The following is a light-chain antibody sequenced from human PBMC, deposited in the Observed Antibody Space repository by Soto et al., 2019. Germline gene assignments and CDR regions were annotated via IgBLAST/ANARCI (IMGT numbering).Light chain of an antibody. J-gene: IGKJ2*01. V-gene: IGKV4-1*01. CDR3: QHYYTPPYT. CDR2: WAS. Sequence: DIVMTQSPDSLAVSLGERATINCKSSQTIFYSPNNKNYLAWFQQKPGQPPKLLIYWASTRESGVPDRFSGSGSGTDSTLTISSLQAEDVAVYYCQHYYTPPYTFGQGTKLEIK. CDR1: QTIFYSPNNKNY.